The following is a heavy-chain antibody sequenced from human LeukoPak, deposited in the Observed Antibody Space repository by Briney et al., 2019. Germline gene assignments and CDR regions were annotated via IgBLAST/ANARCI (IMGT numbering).Heavy chain of an antibody. J-gene: IGHJ4*02. CDR2: INHSGSI. V-gene: IGHV4-34*01. CDR3: ARGRSSSFTIPWDY. Sequence: SETLSLTCAVYGGSFSGYYWSWIRQSPGKGLEWIGEINHSGSINYNPSLKSRVTISVDTSKNQFSLKVSSVTAADTAVYYCARGRSSSFTIPWDYWGQGTLVTVSS. D-gene: IGHD2-2*01. CDR1: GGSFSGYY.